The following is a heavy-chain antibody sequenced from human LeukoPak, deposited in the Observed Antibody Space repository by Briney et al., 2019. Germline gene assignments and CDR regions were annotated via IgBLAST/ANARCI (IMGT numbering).Heavy chain of an antibody. CDR1: DFGGHR. V-gene: IGHV3-74*01. J-gene: IGHJ4*02. D-gene: IGHD6-19*01. CDR3: ARGGYRSGSDY. CDR2: VSTDGTGT. Sequence: PGGSLRLSCVASDFGGHRMHWVRQAPGKGLVWVSRVSTDGTGTAYADSVKGRFTISRDNAKNTVYLQMNSLRAEDTAVYYCARGGYRSGSDYWGQGTLVTVSS.